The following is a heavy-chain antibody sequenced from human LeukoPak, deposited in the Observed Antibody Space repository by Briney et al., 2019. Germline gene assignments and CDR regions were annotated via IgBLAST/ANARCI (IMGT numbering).Heavy chain of an antibody. V-gene: IGHV3-7*01. J-gene: IGHJ4*02. CDR2: INKDGSET. CDR1: GFTFSSYW. Sequence: GGSLRLSCAASGFTFSSYWMSWVRQAPGKGLEWVANINKDGSETYYVDSVKGRFTISRDNAKNSLFLQMNSLRAEDTAVYYCARVSYGDRYWGQGTLVTVSS. CDR3: ARVSYGDRY. D-gene: IGHD4-17*01.